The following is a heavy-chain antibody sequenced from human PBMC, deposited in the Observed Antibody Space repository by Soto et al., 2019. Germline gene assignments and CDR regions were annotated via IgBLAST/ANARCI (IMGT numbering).Heavy chain of an antibody. CDR2: INAGNGNT. J-gene: IGHJ2*01. CDR1: GYTYTNYA. CDR3: ARGGSLYWYFDL. Sequence: GASVNVTCKASGYTYTNYARHWVRQAPGQRLEWMGWINAGNGNTKYSQKFQGRVTITRDTSASTAYMELSSLRSEDTAVYYCARGGSLYWYFDLWGRGTLVTVPS. D-gene: IGHD1-26*01. V-gene: IGHV1-3*01.